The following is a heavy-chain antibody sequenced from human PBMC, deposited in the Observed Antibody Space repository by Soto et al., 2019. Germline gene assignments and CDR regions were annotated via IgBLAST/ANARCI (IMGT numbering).Heavy chain of an antibody. D-gene: IGHD3-22*01. Sequence: GASVKVSCKASGYTFTGYYMHWVRQTPGQGLEWLGWINPNSGGTNYAQKFQGRVTMTRDTSISTAYMELSRLRSDDTAVYYCESSFDYYDSSGYYSYAFDIWGQGTMVTVSS. V-gene: IGHV1-2*02. CDR2: INPNSGGT. CDR1: GYTFTGYY. J-gene: IGHJ3*02. CDR3: ESSFDYYDSSGYYSYAFDI.